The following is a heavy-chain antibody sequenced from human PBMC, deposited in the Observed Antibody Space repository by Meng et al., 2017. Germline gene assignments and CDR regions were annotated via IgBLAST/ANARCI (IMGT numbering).Heavy chain of an antibody. J-gene: IGHJ4*02. CDR3: ARGIKDPTYYFDY. V-gene: IGHV4-31*03. CDR2: IYYSGST. CDR1: GGSNSSGGYY. Sequence: SETLSLTCTVSGGSNSSGGYYWSWIRQHPGKGLEWIGYIYYSGSTYYNPSLKSRVTISVDTSKNQFSLKLSSVTAADTAVYYCARGIKDPTYYFDYWGQGTLVTVSS. D-gene: IGHD2-15*01.